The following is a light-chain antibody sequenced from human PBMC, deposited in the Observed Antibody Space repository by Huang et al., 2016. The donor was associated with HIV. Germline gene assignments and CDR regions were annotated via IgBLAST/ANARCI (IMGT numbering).Light chain of an antibody. CDR3: QQYNSYPWT. CDR2: AAS. Sequence: IRITQSPSSLSASTGDRVTIACRASQDISNFLAWFQQKPGRAPELLMYAASALQPGVPSRFSGNGSATDFTLTIACLHSEDFATYYCQQYNSYPWTFGQGTQVEV. V-gene: IGKV1-8*01. CDR1: QDISNF. J-gene: IGKJ1*01.